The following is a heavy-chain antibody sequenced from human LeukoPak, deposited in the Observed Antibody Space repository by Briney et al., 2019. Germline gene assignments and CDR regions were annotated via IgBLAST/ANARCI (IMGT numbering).Heavy chain of an antibody. CDR1: GYTFTDYY. CDR2: INPNSAGT. V-gene: IGHV1-2*02. Sequence: GASVKVSCKASGYTFTDYYIHWVRQAPGQGLEWMGRINPNSAGTNYAQKFQGRVTMTRDTSISTAYMELSSLRSDDTAVYYCARPNRGERDYYYYYYMDVWGKGTTITVSS. D-gene: IGHD1-14*01. J-gene: IGHJ6*03. CDR3: ARPNRGERDYYYYYYMDV.